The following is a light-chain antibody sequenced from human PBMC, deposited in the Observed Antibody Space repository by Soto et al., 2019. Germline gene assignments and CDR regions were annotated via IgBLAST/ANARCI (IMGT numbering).Light chain of an antibody. CDR1: QSVTNF. CDR2: DAS. Sequence: EFVLTQSPATLSLSPGERATLSCRASQSVTNFLAWYQQKPGQAPRLLIYDASKRATGITDRFSGSGSGTDFPLTISRLGPEDFAVYYCQQRRNWLFTFGGGNKVEIK. J-gene: IGKJ4*01. CDR3: QQRRNWLFT. V-gene: IGKV3-11*01.